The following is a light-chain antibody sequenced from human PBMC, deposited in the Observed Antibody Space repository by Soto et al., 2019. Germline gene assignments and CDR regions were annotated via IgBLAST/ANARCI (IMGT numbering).Light chain of an antibody. Sequence: QSVLTQPPSASGTPGQRVTISCSGSSSNIGSNTVNWYQQLPGTAPKLLIYSNNQRPSGVPDRFSGSKSGTSASLAISGLQSEDEADYYCAAWDDSPNAYVVFGGGTKVTVL. CDR2: SNN. CDR3: AAWDDSPNAYVV. J-gene: IGLJ2*01. V-gene: IGLV1-44*01. CDR1: SSNIGSNT.